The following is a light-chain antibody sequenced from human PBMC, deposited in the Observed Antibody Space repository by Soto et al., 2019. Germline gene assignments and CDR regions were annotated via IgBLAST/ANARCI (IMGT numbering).Light chain of an antibody. V-gene: IGKV3D-20*02. CDR1: QSLRSGD. CDR2: GAS. J-gene: IGKJ4*01. CDR3: QQRFNWPLT. Sequence: EIVMTQSPANLSVSPGESATLSRRASQSLRSGDLACDQQIPGLAPGLLIYGASSRATGIPDGFSGSGSGTDFTLTISRLEPEDFAVYYCQQRFNWPLTFGGGTKVDI.